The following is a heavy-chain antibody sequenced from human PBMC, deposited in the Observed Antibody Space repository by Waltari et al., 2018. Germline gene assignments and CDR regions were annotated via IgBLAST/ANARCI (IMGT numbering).Heavy chain of an antibody. CDR3: ARGESLYNSDWTPRGYYYYGMDV. V-gene: IGHV4-34*01. J-gene: IGHJ6*02. CDR2: INHSGST. D-gene: IGHD6-19*01. CDR1: GGSFNVYD. Sequence: QVQLQQWGAGLLKPSETLSLTCAMSGGSFNVYDWSWIRPPPGKGLEWIGEINHSGSTNYNPSLKSRVTMSVDTSKNQFSLNLSSVTAADTAVYYCARGESLYNSDWTPRGYYYYGMDVWGQGTTVTVSS.